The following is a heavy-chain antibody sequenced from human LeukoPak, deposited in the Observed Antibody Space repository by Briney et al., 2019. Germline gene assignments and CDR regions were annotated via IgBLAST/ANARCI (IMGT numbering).Heavy chain of an antibody. V-gene: IGHV4-4*07. CDR2: IYPSGST. D-gene: IGHD3-10*01. J-gene: IGHJ4*02. CDR1: GGSISSYH. Sequence: SETLSLTCTVSGGSISSYHWSWIRQPAGKGLEWIGRIYPSGSTNYNPSLKSRVTISVDTSKNQFSLKLSSVTAADTAVYYCARRVSPNYYGSGSYKDWGQGTLVTVSS. CDR3: ARRVSPNYYGSGSYKD.